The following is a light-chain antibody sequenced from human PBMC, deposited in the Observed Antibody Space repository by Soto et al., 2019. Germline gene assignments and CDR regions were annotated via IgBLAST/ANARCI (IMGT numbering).Light chain of an antibody. J-gene: IGKJ4*01. CDR3: QQRSSCPLT. CDR1: QSISTY. CDR2: EAS. V-gene: IGKV3-11*01. Sequence: EIVLTQSPDTLSLSPGERATLSCRAMQSISTYLAWYQQKPGQSPRLLIYEASYRATGIRARFSGSGSGTDFTLTISSLEPEDFAVYYCQQRSSCPLTFGGGPTVDSK.